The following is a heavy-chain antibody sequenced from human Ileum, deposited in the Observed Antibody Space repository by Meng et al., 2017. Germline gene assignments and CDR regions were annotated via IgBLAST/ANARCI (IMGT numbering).Heavy chain of an antibody. CDR2: ISSSGGRT. V-gene: IGHV3-23*01. CDR3: APPKGVVAAATDPVY. Sequence: EVQLLESGGGLGQPGGSLSLSCAASGFTFSSYDMSWVRQAPGKGLEWVSGISSSGGRTDYADSVKGRFTISRDNSKNRLYLQMNSLRVEDTAVYYCAPPKGVVAAATDPVYWGQGTLVTVSS. D-gene: IGHD2-15*01. J-gene: IGHJ4*02. CDR1: GFTFSSYD.